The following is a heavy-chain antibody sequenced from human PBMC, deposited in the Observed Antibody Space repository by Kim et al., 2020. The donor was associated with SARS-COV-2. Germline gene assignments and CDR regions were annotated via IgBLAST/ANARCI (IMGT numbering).Heavy chain of an antibody. D-gene: IGHD6-19*01. CDR3: ARDWTIAVAGTGY. Sequence: ASVKVSCKASGYTFTSYGISWVRQAPGQGLEWMGWISAYNGKTNYVQKLQGRVTMTTDTSTSTAYMELRSLRSDDTAIYYCARDWTIAVAGTGYWGQRTLVTVSS. CDR2: ISAYNGKT. J-gene: IGHJ4*02. V-gene: IGHV1-18*01. CDR1: GYTFTSYG.